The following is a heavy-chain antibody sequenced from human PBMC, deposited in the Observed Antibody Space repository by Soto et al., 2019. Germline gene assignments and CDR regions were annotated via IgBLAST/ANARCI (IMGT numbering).Heavy chain of an antibody. D-gene: IGHD2-21*01. CDR3: ARVNGPGGRGTDFDY. Sequence: QVQLVQSGAEVKKPGASVKVSCKASGYTFTSYGISWVRQAPGQGLEWMGWISAYNGNTNYAQQLQGRVNMTTDTSTSTDYMELRSLRSDDTAVYYCARVNGPGGRGTDFDYWGQGTLVTVSS. J-gene: IGHJ4*02. CDR1: GYTFTSYG. CDR2: ISAYNGNT. V-gene: IGHV1-18*04.